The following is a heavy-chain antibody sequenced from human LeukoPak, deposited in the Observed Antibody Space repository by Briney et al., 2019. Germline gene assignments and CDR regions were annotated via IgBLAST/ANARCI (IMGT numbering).Heavy chain of an antibody. V-gene: IGHV2-5*01. Sequence: SGPTLVNPTQTLTLTCTFSGFSLSTSGVGVGWIRQPPGKALEWLALIYWNDDKRYSPSLKSRLTITKDTSKNQVVLTMTNMDPVGTATYYCAHKETDDYGDYPFDYWGQGTLVTVSS. CDR2: IYWNDDK. CDR3: AHKETDDYGDYPFDY. CDR1: GFSLSTSGVG. D-gene: IGHD4-17*01. J-gene: IGHJ4*02.